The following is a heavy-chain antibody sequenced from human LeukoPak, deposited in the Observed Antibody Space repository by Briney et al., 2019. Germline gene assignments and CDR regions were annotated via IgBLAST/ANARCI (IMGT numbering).Heavy chain of an antibody. V-gene: IGHV3-30*18. CDR3: AKEREMATRYYFDY. CDR2: ISYDGSNK. J-gene: IGHJ4*02. CDR1: GFTLGSYG. D-gene: IGHD5-24*01. Sequence: QPGGSLRLSCAASGFTLGSYGMHWVRQAPGKGLEWVASISYDGSNKYYGDSVKGRFSVSRDNSKNTLYLHMNSLRAEDTAVYYCAKEREMATRYYFDYWGQGTLVTVSS.